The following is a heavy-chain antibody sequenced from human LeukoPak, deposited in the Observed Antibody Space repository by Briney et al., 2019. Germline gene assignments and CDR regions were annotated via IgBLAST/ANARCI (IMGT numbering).Heavy chain of an antibody. V-gene: IGHV3-23*01. D-gene: IGHD5-18*01. J-gene: IGHJ4*02. CDR3: AKSRSSDTAMAFDY. CDR1: EFTFSSYA. Sequence: GGSLRLSCAASEFTFSSYAMSWVRQAPGKGLEWVSAISGSGGSTYYADSVKGRFTISRDNSKNTLYLQMNSLRAEDTAVYYCAKSRSSDTAMAFDYWGQGTLVTVSS. CDR2: ISGSGGST.